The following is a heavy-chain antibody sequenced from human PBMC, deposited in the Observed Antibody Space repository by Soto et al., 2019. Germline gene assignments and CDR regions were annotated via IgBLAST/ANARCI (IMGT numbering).Heavy chain of an antibody. Sequence: GGSLRLSCAASGFTFSSSWMSWVHQAPGKGLEWMANIKQDGSEKYYVDSMKGRFTISRDNAKNSLYLQMNGLRAEDTAVYYCARGGIGYCTGESCYYTAFDIWGQGTMVTVSS. CDR3: ARGGIGYCTGESCYYTAFDI. CDR2: IKQDGSEK. V-gene: IGHV3-7*01. CDR1: GFTFSSSW. J-gene: IGHJ3*02. D-gene: IGHD2-15*01.